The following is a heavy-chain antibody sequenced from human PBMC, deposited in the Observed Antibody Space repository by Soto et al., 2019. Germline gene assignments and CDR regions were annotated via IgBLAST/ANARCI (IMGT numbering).Heavy chain of an antibody. CDR2: ISAYNGNT. Sequence: GASATISSEASRYTFTSYGISWVRQAPGQGLEYMGWISAYNGNTNHAQKPPGTVTMTTDTSPSTAYTELRSLRSDDTAVYYCARDGYSSGWSGDNWFDPWGQGTLVTVSS. CDR3: ARDGYSSGWSGDNWFDP. J-gene: IGHJ5*02. V-gene: IGHV1-18*01. CDR1: RYTFTSYG. D-gene: IGHD6-19*01.